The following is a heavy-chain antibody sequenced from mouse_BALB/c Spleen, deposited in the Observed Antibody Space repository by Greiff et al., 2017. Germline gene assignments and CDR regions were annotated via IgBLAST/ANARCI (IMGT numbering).Heavy chain of an antibody. J-gene: IGHJ3*01. V-gene: IGHV5-17*02. D-gene: IGHD2-10*02. CDR3: ARGGYGNYVGFAY. CDR2: ISSGSSTI. Sequence: EVHLVESGGGLVQPGGSRKLSCAASGFTFSSFGMHWVRQAPEKGLEWVAYISSGSSTIYYADTVKGRFTISRDNPKNTLFLQMTSLRSEDTAMYYCARGGYGNYVGFAYWGQGTLVTVSA. CDR1: GFTFSSFG.